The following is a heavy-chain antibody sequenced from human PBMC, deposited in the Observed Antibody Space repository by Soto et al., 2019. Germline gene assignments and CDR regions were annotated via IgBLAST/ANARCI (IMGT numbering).Heavy chain of an antibody. CDR3: AKIYGVDV. J-gene: IGHJ6*02. CDR1: GFSISDHY. Sequence: PGGSLRLSCVGSGFSISDHYMDWVRQAPGKGLEWVGRVKDRANSYTPQYAASVKGRFIISRDDSKNSLYLEMNSLKTEDTAVYYCAKIYGVDVWGQGTMVTVSS. CDR2: VKDRANSYTP. V-gene: IGHV3-72*01.